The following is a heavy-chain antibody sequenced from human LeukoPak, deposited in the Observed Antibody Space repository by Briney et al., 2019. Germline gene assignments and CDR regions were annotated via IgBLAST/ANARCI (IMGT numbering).Heavy chain of an antibody. J-gene: IGHJ4*02. CDR1: GFAFSSYG. CDR2: ISYDGSNK. D-gene: IGHD3-22*01. Sequence: GRSLRLSCAASGFAFSSYGMHWVRQAPGKGLEWVAVISYDGSNKYYADSVKGRFTISRDNSKNTLYLQMNSLRAEDTAVYYCAKDLYYYDSSGYLLDYWGQGTLVTVSS. CDR3: AKDLYYYDSSGYLLDY. V-gene: IGHV3-30*18.